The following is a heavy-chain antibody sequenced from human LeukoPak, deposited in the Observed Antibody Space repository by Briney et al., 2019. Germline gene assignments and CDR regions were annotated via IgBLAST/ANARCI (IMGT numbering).Heavy chain of an antibody. CDR2: TYHRSEWHN. CDR1: GDSVSSNSAA. Sequence: SQTLSLTCAISGDSVSSNSAAWNWIRQSPSRGLEWLGRTYHRSEWHNDYAVSVKSRIIISPDTSKNQFSLQLKSVTPEDTAVYYCARDPAGFGGYSYGMVDYWGQGTLVTVSS. J-gene: IGHJ4*02. CDR3: ARDPAGFGGYSYGMVDY. D-gene: IGHD5-18*01. V-gene: IGHV6-1*01.